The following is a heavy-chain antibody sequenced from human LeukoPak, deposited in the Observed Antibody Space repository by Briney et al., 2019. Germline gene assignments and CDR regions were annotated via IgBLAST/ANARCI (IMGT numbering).Heavy chain of an antibody. V-gene: IGHV4-39*07. J-gene: IGHJ4*02. CDR3: ARVGAGIVYFDY. D-gene: IGHD6-19*01. Sequence: SETLSLTCTVSGVSISSSSYHWGRIRQPPGKVQVWIGSIYYSGSTYYHPSLKRRVTISVDTAKNPFSLKLSSVTAADTVVYYCARVGAGIVYFDYWGQGTLVTGSS. CDR1: GVSISSSSYH. CDR2: IYYSGST.